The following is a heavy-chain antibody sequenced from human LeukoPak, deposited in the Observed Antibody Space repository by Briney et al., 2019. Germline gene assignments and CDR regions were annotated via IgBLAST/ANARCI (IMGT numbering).Heavy chain of an antibody. V-gene: IGHV3-30*03. CDR2: ISYDGSNK. CDR3: ARERHD. J-gene: IGHJ4*02. CDR1: GFTFSSYS. Sequence: GGSLRLSCAASGFTFSSYSMNWVRQAPGKGLEWVAVISYDGSNKYYADSVKGRFTISRDNSKNTLYLQMNSLRAEDTAVYYCARERHDWGQGTLVTVSS.